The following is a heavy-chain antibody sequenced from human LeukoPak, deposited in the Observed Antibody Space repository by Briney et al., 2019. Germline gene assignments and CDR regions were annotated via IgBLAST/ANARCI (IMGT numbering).Heavy chain of an antibody. CDR2: IYTSGST. V-gene: IGHV4-4*07. CDR1: GGSISSYY. CDR3: ARDRTYSSSVNWFDP. Sequence: AETLSLTCTVSGGSISSYYWSWIRQPAGKGLEWIGRIYTSGSTNYNPSLKSRVTMSVDTSKNQFSLKLSSVTAADTAVYYCARDRTYSSSVNWFDPWGQGTLVTVSS. D-gene: IGHD6-6*01. J-gene: IGHJ5*02.